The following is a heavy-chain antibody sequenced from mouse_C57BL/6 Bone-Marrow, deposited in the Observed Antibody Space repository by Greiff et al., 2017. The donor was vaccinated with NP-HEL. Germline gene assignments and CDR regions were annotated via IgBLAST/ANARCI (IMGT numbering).Heavy chain of an antibody. Sequence: VQLQQSGAELVKPGASVKLSCTASGFNIKDYYMHWVKQRTEQGLEWIGRIDPEDGETKYAPKFQGTATITADTSSNTAYLQRSSLTSKDTAVDYCARSSGYSYYAMDYWGQGTSVTVSS. CDR2: IDPEDGET. CDR3: ARSSGYSYYAMDY. J-gene: IGHJ4*01. CDR1: GFNIKDYY. D-gene: IGHD2-3*01. V-gene: IGHV14-2*01.